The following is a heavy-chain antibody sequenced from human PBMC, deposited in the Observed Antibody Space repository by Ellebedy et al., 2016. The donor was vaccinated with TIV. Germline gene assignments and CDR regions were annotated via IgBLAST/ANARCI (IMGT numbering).Heavy chain of an antibody. CDR1: GFTFTSSA. V-gene: IGHV1-58*01. CDR2: IVVGSGNT. J-gene: IGHJ4*02. D-gene: IGHD5-12*01. Sequence: SVKVSCXASGFTFTSSAVQWVRQARGQRLEWIGWIVVGSGNTNYAQKFQERVTITRDMSTSTAYMELSSLRSEDTAVYYCAAAAEYSGYDCLDYWGQGTLVTVSS. CDR3: AAAAEYSGYDCLDY.